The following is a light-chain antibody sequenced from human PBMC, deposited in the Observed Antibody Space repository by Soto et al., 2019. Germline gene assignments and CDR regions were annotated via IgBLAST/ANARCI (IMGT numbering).Light chain of an antibody. V-gene: IGLV2-14*01. J-gene: IGLJ2*01. CDR2: EVS. Sequence: QSVLTQPASVSGSPGQSITISCTGTSSDVGGYNYVSWYQQHPGKAPKLMIYEVSNRPSGVSNRFSGSKSGNTASLTISGLQAEDEADYYCAAWDDRLSDLLFGGGTKLTVL. CDR3: AAWDDRLSDLL. CDR1: SSDVGGYNY.